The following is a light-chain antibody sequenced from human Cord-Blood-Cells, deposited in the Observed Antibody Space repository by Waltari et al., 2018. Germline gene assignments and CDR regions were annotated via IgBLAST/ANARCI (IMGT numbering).Light chain of an antibody. J-gene: IGKJ1*01. CDR2: GAS. CDR3: QQYNNWPPRP. V-gene: IGKV3-15*01. CDR1: QSVSSN. Sequence: EIVMTQSPATLSVSPGERATPSCRASQSVSSNLAWYQQKPGQAPRLLINGASTRATGIPARSSGSGSGTECTLTISSPQSEDFAVYYCQQYNNWPPRPFGQGTKVEIK.